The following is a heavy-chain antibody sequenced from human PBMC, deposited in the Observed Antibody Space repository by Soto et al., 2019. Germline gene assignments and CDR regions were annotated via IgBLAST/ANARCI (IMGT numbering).Heavy chain of an antibody. J-gene: IGHJ4*02. CDR1: GGSISRGDYY. D-gene: IGHD3-16*01. CDR3: ARVRGSTWDSRFDY. Sequence: SETLSLTCTVSGGSISRGDYYWTWIRQPPGKGLEWVGYIDYSGTTYYNPSLKSRVSISIDTSKNQFSLKLSSVTAADTAVYYCARVRGSTWDSRFDYWGQGTLVTVSS. CDR2: IDYSGTT. V-gene: IGHV4-30-4*01.